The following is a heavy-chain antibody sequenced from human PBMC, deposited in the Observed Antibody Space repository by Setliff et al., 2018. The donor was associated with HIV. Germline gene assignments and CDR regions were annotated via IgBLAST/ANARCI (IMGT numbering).Heavy chain of an antibody. J-gene: IGHJ4*02. CDR1: GYTFTNYF. CDR2: IDPSGGST. CDR3: ARAVASRNIRGEYSFDY. Sequence: GASVKVSCKASGYTFTNYFMHWVRQAPGQGLEWMGIIDPSGGSTTYAQKFQGRLTMTRDTSTSTVYMELSSLRSEDTAVYYCARAVASRNIRGEYSFDYWGQGTLVTVSS. V-gene: IGHV1-46*01. D-gene: IGHD3-16*01.